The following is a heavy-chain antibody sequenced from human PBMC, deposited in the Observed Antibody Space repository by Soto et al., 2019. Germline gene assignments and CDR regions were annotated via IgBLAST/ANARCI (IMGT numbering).Heavy chain of an antibody. CDR2: IIPIFGTA. Sequence: ASVKVSCKASGGTFSSYAISWVRQAPGQGLEWMGGIIPIFGTANYAQKFQGRVTITADESTSTAYMELSSLRSEDTAVYYCARGGARGITGTGWGQGTLVTVSS. V-gene: IGHV1-69*13. CDR3: ARGGARGITGTG. J-gene: IGHJ4*02. D-gene: IGHD1-20*01. CDR1: GGTFSSYA.